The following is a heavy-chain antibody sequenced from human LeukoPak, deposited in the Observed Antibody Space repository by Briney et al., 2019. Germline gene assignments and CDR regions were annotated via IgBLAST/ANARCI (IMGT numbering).Heavy chain of an antibody. D-gene: IGHD2-21*01. V-gene: IGHV3-23*01. CDR1: GFTFSSYA. CDR3: AKDLRLVVGYMDV. J-gene: IGHJ6*03. Sequence: PGGSLRLSCAASGFTFSSYAMSWVRQAPGKGLEWVSAISGSGGSTYYADSVKGRFTISRDNSKNTLYLQMDSLRAEDTAVYYCAKDLRLVVGYMDVWGKGTTVTVSS. CDR2: ISGSGGST.